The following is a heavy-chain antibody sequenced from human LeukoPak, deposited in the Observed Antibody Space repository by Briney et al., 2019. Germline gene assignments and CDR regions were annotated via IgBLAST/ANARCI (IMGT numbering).Heavy chain of an antibody. Sequence: GASVKVSCKASGYTFISYGINWVRQAPGQGVEWMGWISAYTGNTNYAQKLQGRVTMTRNTSISTAYMELSSLRSEDTAVYYCARVVPTGTTRWYFDLWGRGTLVTVSS. D-gene: IGHD1-1*01. V-gene: IGHV1-18*01. CDR3: ARVVPTGTTRWYFDL. CDR2: ISAYTGNT. J-gene: IGHJ2*01. CDR1: GYTFISYG.